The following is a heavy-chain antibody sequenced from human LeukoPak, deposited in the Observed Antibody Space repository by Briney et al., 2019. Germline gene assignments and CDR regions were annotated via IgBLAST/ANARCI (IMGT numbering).Heavy chain of an antibody. D-gene: IGHD1-1*01. CDR2: VYIGGST. J-gene: IGHJ3*02. CDR1: GGSISSGSYY. Sequence: SETLSLTCTVSGGSISSGSYYWTWIRPPAGKGLEWIGRVYIGGSTNYNPSLKSRVTIAVDTSKNHLSLKLTSVTAADTAVYYCARGLEWGDGFDIWGQGTMVTVSP. V-gene: IGHV4-61*02. CDR3: ARGLEWGDGFDI.